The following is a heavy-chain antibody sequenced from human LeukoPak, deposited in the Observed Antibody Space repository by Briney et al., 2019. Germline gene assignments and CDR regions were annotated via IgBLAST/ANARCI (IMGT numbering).Heavy chain of an antibody. CDR1: GGSISSYY. J-gene: IGHJ6*02. CDR2: IYDSGST. Sequence: PSETLSLTCTVSGGSISSYYWSWIRQTPGKGLEWIGYIYDSGSTNYNPSLKSRVTISVDTCKNQFSLKLSSVTAADTAVYYCARGGSGYDSFYYYGMDVWGQGTTVTVSS. D-gene: IGHD5-12*01. V-gene: IGHV4-59*01. CDR3: ARGGSGYDSFYYYGMDV.